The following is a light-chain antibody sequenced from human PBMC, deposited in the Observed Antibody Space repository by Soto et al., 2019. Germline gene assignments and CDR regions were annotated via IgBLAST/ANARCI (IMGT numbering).Light chain of an antibody. CDR2: DAS. J-gene: IGKJ1*01. V-gene: IGKV3-11*01. Sequence: EIVLTQSPATLSLSPGERATLSCRASQSVSSYLAWYQQKPGQAPRLLIYDASNRATGIPDRFSGSGSGTDFTLTISSLEPEDFAVYDCQQRSNWPPTWTFGQGTKVEIK. CDR3: QQRSNWPPTWT. CDR1: QSVSSY.